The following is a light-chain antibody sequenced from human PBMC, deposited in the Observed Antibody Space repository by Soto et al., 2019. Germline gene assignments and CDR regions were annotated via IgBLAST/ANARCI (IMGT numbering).Light chain of an antibody. CDR1: QSVSSSY. V-gene: IGKV3-20*01. CDR3: HQYGSYPSLS. CDR2: GAC. J-gene: IGKJ4*01. Sequence: EIALTQSPGTLSLSPGERATLSCRASQSVSSSYLAWYQQKPGQAPRLLIHGACSRATGIPDRFSGSGSGTGFTLAISGVEPEDVAVYYCHQYGSYPSLSFGGWNKGEIK.